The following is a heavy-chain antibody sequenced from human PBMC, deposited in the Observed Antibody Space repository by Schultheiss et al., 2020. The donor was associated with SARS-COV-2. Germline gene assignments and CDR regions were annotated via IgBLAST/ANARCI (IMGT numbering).Heavy chain of an antibody. Sequence: GGSLRLSCAASGFTFSSYAMHWVRQAPGKGLEYVSAISSNGGSTYYADSVKGRFTISRDNSKNTLYLQMSSLRAEDTAVYYCVKDEGYSSSSRLDYWGQGTLVTVSS. D-gene: IGHD6-6*01. V-gene: IGHV3-64D*06. J-gene: IGHJ4*02. CDR1: GFTFSSYA. CDR3: VKDEGYSSSSRLDY. CDR2: ISSNGGST.